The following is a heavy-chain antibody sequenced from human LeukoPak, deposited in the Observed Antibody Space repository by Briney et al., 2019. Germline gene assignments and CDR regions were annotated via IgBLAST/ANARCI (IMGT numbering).Heavy chain of an antibody. Sequence: SETLSLTCTVSGGSISSSSYYWGWIRQPPGKGLEWIGSIYYSGSTYYNPSLKSRVTISVDTSKNQFSLKLSSVTAADTAVYYCARYQQLVLWYFDYWGQGTLVTVSS. CDR2: IYYSGST. CDR1: GGSISSSSYY. D-gene: IGHD6-13*01. V-gene: IGHV4-39*07. CDR3: ARYQQLVLWYFDY. J-gene: IGHJ4*02.